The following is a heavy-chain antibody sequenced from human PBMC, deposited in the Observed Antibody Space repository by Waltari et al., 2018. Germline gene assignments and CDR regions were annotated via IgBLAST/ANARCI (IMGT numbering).Heavy chain of an antibody. D-gene: IGHD6-13*01. CDR1: GFTFISYA. J-gene: IGHJ4*02. CDR2: ISGPCFTT. Sequence: EVQLLESGGGLVQPGGSLRLSCAASGFTFISYAMSWVRQAPGKGLDLVSSISGPCFTTFYADSVNGRFSISRDNSKNTLYLQINGLRADDTAVYYCAKVGGIAAAEFQFDFWGRGTLVTVSS. CDR3: AKVGGIAAAEFQFDF. V-gene: IGHV3-23*01.